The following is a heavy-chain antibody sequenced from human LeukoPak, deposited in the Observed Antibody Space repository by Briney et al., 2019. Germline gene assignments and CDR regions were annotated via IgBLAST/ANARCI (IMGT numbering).Heavy chain of an antibody. V-gene: IGHV3-23*01. D-gene: IGHD1-26*01. Sequence: GGSLRLSCAASGFTFSNYAMSWVREAPGKGLEWVSSIDASGGATYYADSVKGRFTISRDNAKNSLYLQMNSLRAEDTAVYYCARSYQGFDYWGQGTLVTVSS. J-gene: IGHJ4*02. CDR2: IDASGGAT. CDR1: GFTFSNYA. CDR3: ARSYQGFDY.